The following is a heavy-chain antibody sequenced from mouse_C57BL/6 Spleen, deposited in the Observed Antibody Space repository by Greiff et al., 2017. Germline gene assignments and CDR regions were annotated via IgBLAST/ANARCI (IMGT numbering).Heavy chain of an antibody. Sequence: QVQLQQSGPELVKPGASVKISCKASGYAFSSSWMNWVQQRPGKGLEWIGRIYPGDGDTNYNGKFKGKATLTADKPSSTAYLQLSSLTSEDTAVYFCARSNWFDYWGQGTTLTVSS. D-gene: IGHD4-1*02. CDR3: ARSNWFDY. J-gene: IGHJ2*01. CDR2: IYPGDGDT. CDR1: GYAFSSSW. V-gene: IGHV1-82*01.